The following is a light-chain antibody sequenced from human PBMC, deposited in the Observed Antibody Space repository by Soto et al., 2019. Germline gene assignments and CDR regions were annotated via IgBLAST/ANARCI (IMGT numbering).Light chain of an antibody. V-gene: IGKV1-9*01. CDR1: QGISSY. CDR3: QQLNSYPPT. J-gene: IGKJ5*01. Sequence: IQLTQSPSSLSASVGDRVTITCRASQGISSYLAWYQQKPGKAPKILSYAASTLQSGVPSRFRGSGSGTDFTLTISSLKPEDFATYYCQQLNSYPPTFGQGTRLEIK. CDR2: AAS.